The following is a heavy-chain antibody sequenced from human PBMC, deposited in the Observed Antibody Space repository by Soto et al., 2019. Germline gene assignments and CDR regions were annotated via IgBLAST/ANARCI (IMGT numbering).Heavy chain of an antibody. CDR1: GFTFSSYW. Sequence: LRLSCAASGFTFSSYWMHWVRQAPGKGLVWVSRINSDGSSTSYADSVKGRFTISRDNAKNTLYLQMNSLRAEDTAVYYCARGYSSSWYIGYWGQGTLVTVSS. D-gene: IGHD6-13*01. J-gene: IGHJ4*02. CDR3: ARGYSSSWYIGY. CDR2: INSDGSST. V-gene: IGHV3-74*01.